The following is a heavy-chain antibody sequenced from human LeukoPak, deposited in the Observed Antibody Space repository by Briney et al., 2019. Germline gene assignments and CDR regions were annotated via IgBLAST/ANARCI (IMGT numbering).Heavy chain of an antibody. J-gene: IGHJ5*02. CDR1: GFTFSDYY. CDR3: ARDWYCSSSICYTDRNWFDP. Sequence: GGSLRLSCAASGFTFSDYYMSWIRQAPGKGLEWVSYISTTSSYTDYADSVRGRFTISRDNAKNLLYLQMNSLRPEDTAVHYCARDWYCSSSICYTDRNWFDPWGQGTLVTVSS. CDR2: ISTTSSYT. D-gene: IGHD2-2*02. V-gene: IGHV3-11*05.